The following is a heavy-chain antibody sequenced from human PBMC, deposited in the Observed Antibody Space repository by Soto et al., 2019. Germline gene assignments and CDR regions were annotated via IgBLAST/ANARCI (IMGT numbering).Heavy chain of an antibody. V-gene: IGHV3-33*01. CDR1: GFTFSSYG. D-gene: IGHD2-15*01. CDR2: IWYDGSNK. J-gene: IGHJ5*02. Sequence: ESGGGVVQPGRSLRLSCAASGFTFSSYGMHWVRQAPGKGLEWVAVIWYDGSNKYYADSVKGRFTISRDNSKNTLYLQMNSLRAEDTAVYYCARDRSPLPVDPWGQGTLVTVSS. CDR3: ARDRSPLPVDP.